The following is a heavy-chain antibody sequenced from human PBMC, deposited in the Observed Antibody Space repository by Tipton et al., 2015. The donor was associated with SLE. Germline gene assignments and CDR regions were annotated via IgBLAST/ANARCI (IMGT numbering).Heavy chain of an antibody. J-gene: IGHJ5*02. V-gene: IGHV3-74*01. CDR1: GFVFSSYW. CDR3: ARDDETNSAWYNWLDP. CDR2: INSDGSVT. D-gene: IGHD1-14*01. Sequence: SLRLSCAGSGFVFSSYWMHWVRRSPGKGLEWISYINSDGSVTKYADSVKGRFTISRDNAENVLYLQMTTLSVEDTAVYYCARDDETNSAWYNWLDPWGQGTQVTVSS.